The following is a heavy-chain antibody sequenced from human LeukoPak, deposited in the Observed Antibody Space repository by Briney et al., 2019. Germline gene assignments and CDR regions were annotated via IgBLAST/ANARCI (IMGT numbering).Heavy chain of an antibody. CDR3: ARGRGQQWLEPFDP. V-gene: IGHV4-59*01. Sequence: SETLSLTCAVSGGSISSYYWSWIRQPPGKELEWIGYVYYSGGTNYNPSLKSRVTISVDTSRDQFSLRLDSVTAADTAVYYCARGRGQQWLEPFDPWGQGTLVTVSS. CDR1: GGSISSYY. J-gene: IGHJ5*02. D-gene: IGHD6-19*01. CDR2: VYYSGGT.